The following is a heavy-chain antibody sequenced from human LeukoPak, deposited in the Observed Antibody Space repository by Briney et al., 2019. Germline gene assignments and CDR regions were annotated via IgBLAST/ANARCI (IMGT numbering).Heavy chain of an antibody. V-gene: IGHV3-74*01. CDR3: ARDSVDGNWNFDY. Sequence: GGSLRLSCEGSGTSWMHWVRQVPGKGLVWVSRIKTDGSSTSYADSVKGRFTISRDNAKNTLCLQMNSLRAEDTAVYYCARDSVDGNWNFDYWGQGTLVTVSS. J-gene: IGHJ4*02. D-gene: IGHD1-1*01. CDR1: GTSW. CDR2: IKTDGSST.